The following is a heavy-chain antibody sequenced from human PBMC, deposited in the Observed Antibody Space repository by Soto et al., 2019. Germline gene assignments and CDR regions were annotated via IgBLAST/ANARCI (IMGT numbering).Heavy chain of an antibody. CDR3: AKSVAGGYMGRLYYYYGMDV. V-gene: IGHV3-30*18. D-gene: IGHD3-22*01. CDR1: GFTFSSYG. J-gene: IGHJ6*02. Sequence: QVQLVESGGGVVQPGRSLRLSCAASGFTFSSYGMHWVRQAPGKGLEWVAVISYDGSNKYYADSVKGRFTISRDNSKNPLYLQMNSLRAEDTAVYYCAKSVAGGYMGRLYYYYGMDVWGQGTTVTVSS. CDR2: ISYDGSNK.